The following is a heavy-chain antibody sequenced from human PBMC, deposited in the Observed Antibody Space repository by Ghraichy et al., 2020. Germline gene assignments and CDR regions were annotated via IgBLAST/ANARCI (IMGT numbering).Heavy chain of an antibody. D-gene: IGHD6-19*01. CDR1: GGSFSGYY. J-gene: IGHJ4*02. V-gene: IGHV4-34*01. CDR3: ARAQKVVAGRLDFDY. Sequence: SETLSLTCAVYGGSFSGYYWSWIRQPPGKGLEWIGEINHSGSTNYNPSLKSRVTISVDTSKNQFSLKLSSVTAADTAVYYCARAQKVVAGRLDFDYWGQGTLVTVSS. CDR2: INHSGST.